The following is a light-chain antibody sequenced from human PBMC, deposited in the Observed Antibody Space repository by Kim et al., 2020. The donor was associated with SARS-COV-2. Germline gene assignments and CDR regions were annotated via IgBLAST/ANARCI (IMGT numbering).Light chain of an antibody. J-gene: IGKJ4*01. CDR3: QQRNSWPPAVT. V-gene: IGKV3-11*01. CDR2: DAS. CDR1: QNIDTY. Sequence: PGERATLSCMASQNIDTYLSWYQQRPGQAPRLLVYDASNRATGVPDRFSGSGSGTDFTLTISSLEPEDFSIYYCQQRNSWPPAVTFGGGTKVDIK.